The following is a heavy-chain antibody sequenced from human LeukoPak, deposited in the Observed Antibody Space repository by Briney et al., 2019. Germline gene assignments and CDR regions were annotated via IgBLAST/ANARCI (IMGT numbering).Heavy chain of an antibody. CDR2: IIPIFGIA. V-gene: IGHV1-69*04. Sequence: AVTVSCKASGGTFSSYAISWVRQAPGQGLEWMGRIIPIFGIANYAQKFQGRVTITADKSTSTAYMELSSLRSEDTAVYYCASGGGYCSGGSCAIDYWGQGTLVTVSS. CDR1: GGTFSSYA. J-gene: IGHJ4*02. D-gene: IGHD2-15*01. CDR3: ASGGGYCSGGSCAIDY.